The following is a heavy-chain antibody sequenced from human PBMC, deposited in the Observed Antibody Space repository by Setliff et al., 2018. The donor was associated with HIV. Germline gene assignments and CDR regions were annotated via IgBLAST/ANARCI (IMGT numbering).Heavy chain of an antibody. CDR2: INPSGTT. CDR3: SRVWCWDYGSESYDDY. V-gene: IGHV4-34*01. D-gene: IGHD3-10*01. Sequence: PSETLSLTCAVYGGSFSGYYWTWIRQPPGKGLEWIGEINPSGTTNYNPSLLSRVTMSIDKSKNQFSLRLRSVTAEDTAVYYCSRVWCWDYGSESYDDYWGQGTLVTVSS. J-gene: IGHJ4*02. CDR1: GGSFSGYY.